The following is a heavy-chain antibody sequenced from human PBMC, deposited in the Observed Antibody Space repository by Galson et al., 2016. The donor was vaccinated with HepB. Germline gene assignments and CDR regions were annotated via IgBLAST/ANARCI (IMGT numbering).Heavy chain of an antibody. V-gene: IGHV3-73*01. CDR1: GSSFSDFS. J-gene: IGHJ4*02. Sequence: SLRLSCAASGSSFSDFSMHWVRQASGKGLEWVGRMRSKANSYATAYGASVKGRFTISREDSKNTAYLQMNSLKTEDTAVYYCTSGVDFYGDYEDSWGRGTLVTVSS. CDR3: TSGVDFYGDYEDS. D-gene: IGHD4-17*01. CDR2: MRSKANSYAT.